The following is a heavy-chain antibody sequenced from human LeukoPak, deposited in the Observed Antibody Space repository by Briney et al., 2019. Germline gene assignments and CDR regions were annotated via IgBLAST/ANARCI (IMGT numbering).Heavy chain of an antibody. CDR1: GFTFSSYE. CDR3: ARVGIGYYYYMDV. D-gene: IGHD2-15*01. CDR2: ISSSGSTI. Sequence: PGGSLRLSCAASGFTFSSYEMNWVRQAPGKGLEWVSYISSSGSTIYYADSVKGRFTISRDNAKNSLYLQMNSLRAEDTAVYYCARVGIGYYYYMDVWGKGTTVTVSS. V-gene: IGHV3-48*03. J-gene: IGHJ6*03.